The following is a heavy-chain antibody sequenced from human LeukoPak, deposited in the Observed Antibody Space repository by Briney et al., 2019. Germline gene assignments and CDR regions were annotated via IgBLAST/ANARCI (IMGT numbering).Heavy chain of an antibody. D-gene: IGHD3-16*01. J-gene: IGHJ4*01. CDR3: IREIQGRASASLGY. CDR2: MNSAGTTI. V-gene: IGHV3-74*01. Sequence: GGSLRLSCAASGFSFTSYWMHWVRQAAGKGLVWVARMNSAGTTINYADSVRGRFTISRDNAGNALYLQMSSLRAEDTAIYYCIREIQGRASASLGYWGQGTLVTVSS. CDR1: GFSFTSYW.